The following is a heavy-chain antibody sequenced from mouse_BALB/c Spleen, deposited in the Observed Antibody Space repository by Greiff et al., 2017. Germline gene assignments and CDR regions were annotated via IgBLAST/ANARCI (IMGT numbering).Heavy chain of an antibody. V-gene: IGHV1S56*01. Sequence: VQLQQSGPEPVKPGASVRISCKASGYTFTSYYIHWVKQRPGQGLEWIGWIYPGNVNTKYNEKFKGKATLTADKSSSTAYMQLSSLTSEDSAVYFCASRGYGLYYAMDYWGQGTSVTVSS. J-gene: IGHJ4*01. CDR2: IYPGNVNT. CDR1: GYTFTSYY. D-gene: IGHD2-10*02. CDR3: ASRGYGLYYAMDY.